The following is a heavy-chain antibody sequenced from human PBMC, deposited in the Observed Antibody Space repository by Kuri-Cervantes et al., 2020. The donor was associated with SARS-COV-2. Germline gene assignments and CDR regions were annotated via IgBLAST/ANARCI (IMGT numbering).Heavy chain of an antibody. V-gene: IGHV1-46*01. D-gene: IGHD6-19*01. CDR3: ARDMGAEWLVRDYYGMDV. CDR1: GYTFITHY. Sequence: GGSLRLSCKTSGYTFITHYIHWVRQAPGQGLEWMGVIDPSGGGTTYAQNFQGRVTMTRDTSTSTVYMELSSLRSEDSAVYYCARDMGAEWLVRDYYGMDVWGQGTTVTVSS. CDR2: IDPSGGGT. J-gene: IGHJ6*02.